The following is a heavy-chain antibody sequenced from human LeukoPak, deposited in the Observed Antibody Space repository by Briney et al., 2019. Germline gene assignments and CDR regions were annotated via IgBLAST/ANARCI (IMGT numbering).Heavy chain of an antibody. CDR1: GGTFSSYA. Sequence: SVKVSCKASGGTFSSYAISWVRQAPGQGLEWMGGIIPIFGTANYAQKFQGRVTITADESTSTAYMELSSLRSEDTAVYYCAREGIMVRGAIDYWGQGTLVTVAS. V-gene: IGHV1-69*13. D-gene: IGHD3-10*01. J-gene: IGHJ4*02. CDR3: AREGIMVRGAIDY. CDR2: IIPIFGTA.